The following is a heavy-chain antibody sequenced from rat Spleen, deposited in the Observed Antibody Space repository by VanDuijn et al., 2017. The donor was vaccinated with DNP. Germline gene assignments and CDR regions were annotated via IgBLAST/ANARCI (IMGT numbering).Heavy chain of an antibody. J-gene: IGHJ2*01. D-gene: IGHD1-11*01. V-gene: IGHV4-2*01. CDR3: AKGPNYGGYSDYFDY. Sequence: EVKLVESGGGLVQPGRSLKLSCTASGFNFNDYWMGWVRQAPGKGLEWIGEVNQDSSVTKYSPSLKERLSVSRDNAQNTLYLQMSKLGFEDTATYYCAKGPNYGGYSDYFDYWGQGVMVTVSS. CDR2: VNQDSSVT. CDR1: GFNFNDYW.